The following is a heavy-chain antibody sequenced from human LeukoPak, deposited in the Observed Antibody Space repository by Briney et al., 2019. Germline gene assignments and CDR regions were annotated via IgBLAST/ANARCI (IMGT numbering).Heavy chain of an antibody. J-gene: IGHJ4*02. CDR2: IYTSGNT. V-gene: IGHV4-61*02. D-gene: IGHD3-10*01. Sequence: SETLSLTCTVSGGSISSDTYSWSWIRQPAGKGLEWIGRIYTSGNTNQNPSLKSRVTMSVDTSKNQFSLKLSSVTAADTAVYYCARDGSYYGSGRYGYWGQGTLVTVSS. CDR3: ARDGSYYGSGRYGY. CDR1: GGSISSDTYS.